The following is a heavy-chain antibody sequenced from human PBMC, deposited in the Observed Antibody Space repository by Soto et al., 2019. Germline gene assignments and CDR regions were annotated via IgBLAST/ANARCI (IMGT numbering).Heavy chain of an antibody. CDR1: GFTFSSYS. J-gene: IGHJ4*02. V-gene: IGHV3-48*02. Sequence: GGSLRLSCAASGFTFSSYSMNWVRQAPGKGLEWVSYISSSSSTMYYADSVKGRFTISRDNAKNSLYLQMNSLRDEDTAVYYCARDRDDYVWGSYRALFDYWGQGTLVTVSS. CDR3: ARDRDDYVWGSYRALFDY. CDR2: ISSSSSTM. D-gene: IGHD3-16*02.